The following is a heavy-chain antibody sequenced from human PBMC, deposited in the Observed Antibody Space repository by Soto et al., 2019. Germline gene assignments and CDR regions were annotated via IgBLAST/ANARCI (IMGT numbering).Heavy chain of an antibody. V-gene: IGHV3-23*01. CDR1: GFTFSSYA. CDR2: ISDSGGST. D-gene: IGHD4-17*01. Sequence: EVQLLESGGGLVQPGGSLRLSCAASGFTFSSYAMGWVRQAPGKGLEWVSSISDSGGSTYYADSVKGRFTISRDNSKNTLFLRMDSLRAEDTALYYCAKGPSVDYERWFHPWGPGTLVTVSS. CDR3: AKGPSVDYERWFHP. J-gene: IGHJ5*02.